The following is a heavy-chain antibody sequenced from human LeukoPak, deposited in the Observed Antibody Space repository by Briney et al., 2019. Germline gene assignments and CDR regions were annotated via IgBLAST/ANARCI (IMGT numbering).Heavy chain of an antibody. V-gene: IGHV3-11*06. CDR3: ARDNGVPYQLVGATSGY. J-gene: IGHJ4*02. D-gene: IGHD1-26*01. CDR2: ISSSSSYI. Sequence: GGSLRLSCAASGLRFSDYYVSWIRQAPGKGLEWVSSISSSSSYIYYADSVKGRFTISRDNAKNSLYLQMNSLRAEDTAVYYCARDNGVPYQLVGATSGYWGQGTLVTVSS. CDR1: GLRFSDYY.